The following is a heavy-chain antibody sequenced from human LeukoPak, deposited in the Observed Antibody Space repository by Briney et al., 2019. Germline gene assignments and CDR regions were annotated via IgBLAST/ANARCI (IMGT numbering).Heavy chain of an antibody. CDR3: ARVAYSGTYSWFDP. Sequence: SETLSLTCTVSGGSISTRGFYWGWIRQPPGKGLEWIGSIYNSGSAYYNPSLKSRVTISVDTSKNQFSLKLSSVTAAHMAVYYCARVAYSGTYSWFDPWGQGSLVTVSS. J-gene: IGHJ5*02. CDR2: IYNSGSA. CDR1: GGSISTRGFY. V-gene: IGHV4-39*01. D-gene: IGHD1-26*01.